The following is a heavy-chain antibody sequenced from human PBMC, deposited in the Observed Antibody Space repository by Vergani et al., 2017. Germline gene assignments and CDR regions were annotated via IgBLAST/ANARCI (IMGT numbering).Heavy chain of an antibody. J-gene: IGHJ4*02. CDR1: GGSISSGGYY. V-gene: IGHV4-31*03. Sequence: QVQLQESGPGLVKPSQTLSLTCTVSGGSISSGGYYWSWIRQHPGKGLEWIGYIYYSGSTYYNPSLKSRVTISVDTSKNQFSLKLSSVTAADTAVYYCATGVSRCSSTSCYPLYYFDYWGQGTLVTVSS. D-gene: IGHD2-2*01. CDR2: IYYSGST. CDR3: ATGVSRCSSTSCYPLYYFDY.